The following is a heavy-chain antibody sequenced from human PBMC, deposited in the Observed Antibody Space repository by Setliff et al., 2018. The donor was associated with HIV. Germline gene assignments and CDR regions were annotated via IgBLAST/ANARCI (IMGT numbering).Heavy chain of an antibody. CDR2: IYPGGARR. J-gene: IGHJ4*02. Sequence: ASVKVSCKASGYTFTNYYMHWVRQAPGQGLEWMGIIYPGGARRSYTQKFQGRVTMTWDTSTSTVYMELSSLRSDDTAVYYCAGGDLDYWGQGTLVTVSS. CDR3: AGGDLDY. CDR1: GYTFTNYY. D-gene: IGHD2-21*02. V-gene: IGHV1-46*01.